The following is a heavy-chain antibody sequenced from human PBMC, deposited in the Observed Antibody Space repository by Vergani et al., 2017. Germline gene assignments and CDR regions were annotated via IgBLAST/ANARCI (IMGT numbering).Heavy chain of an antibody. D-gene: IGHD3-22*01. V-gene: IGHV4-38-2*02. Sequence: QVQLQESGPGLVKPSETLSLTCTVSNYSISCGYFWGWIRRPPGKGMEGCPSFLHTGMTYNNPSLKSRVTISVDTSKNLISLKLNSVTAADTAMYYCARRSSSYYFDSWGQGVLITVSS. CDR1: NYSISCGYF. CDR2: FLHTGMT. CDR3: ARRSSSYYFDS. J-gene: IGHJ5*02.